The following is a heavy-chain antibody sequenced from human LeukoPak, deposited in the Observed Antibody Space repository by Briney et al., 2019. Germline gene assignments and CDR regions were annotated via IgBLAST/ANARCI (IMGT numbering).Heavy chain of an antibody. CDR2: INPNSGGT. CDR1: GYTFTGYY. CDR3: ARDITMVRGAPFPYYYGMDV. D-gene: IGHD3-10*01. V-gene: IGHV1-2*02. J-gene: IGHJ6*02. Sequence: ASVKVSCKASGYTFTGYYMHWVRQAPGQGLEWMGWINPNSGGTNYAQKFQGRVTMTRDTSISTAYMELSRLRSDDTAVYYCARDITMVRGAPFPYYYGMDVWGQGTTVTVSS.